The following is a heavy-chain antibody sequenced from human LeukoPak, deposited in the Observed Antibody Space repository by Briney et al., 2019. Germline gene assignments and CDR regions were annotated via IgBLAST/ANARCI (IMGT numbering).Heavy chain of an antibody. CDR2: FSSNGGSK. V-gene: IGHV3-64*01. Sequence: GGSLRLSCAASGFTFSSYAMHWVPQAPGKGLEYVSAFSSNGGSKYYANSVKGRFTISRDNSKNTLYLQMGSLRAEDMAVYYCARGQGTIFGVVIGIDYWGQGTLVTVSS. CDR1: GFTFSSYA. J-gene: IGHJ4*02. CDR3: ARGQGTIFGVVIGIDY. D-gene: IGHD3-3*01.